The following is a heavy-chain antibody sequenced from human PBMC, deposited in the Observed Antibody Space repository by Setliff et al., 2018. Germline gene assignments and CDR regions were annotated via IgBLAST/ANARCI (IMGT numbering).Heavy chain of an antibody. CDR1: GGTFSSYA. D-gene: IGHD3-3*01. J-gene: IGHJ4*02. Sequence: VKVSCKASGGTFSSYAISWVRQAPGQGLEWMGGISGYNGNTDYAQNFQGRVTMTTDTSTSTAYMELRSLRSDDTAVYYCARVPRLEWLLPTFDSWGQGTLVTVSS. V-gene: IGHV1-18*01. CDR2: ISGYNGNT. CDR3: ARVPRLEWLLPTFDS.